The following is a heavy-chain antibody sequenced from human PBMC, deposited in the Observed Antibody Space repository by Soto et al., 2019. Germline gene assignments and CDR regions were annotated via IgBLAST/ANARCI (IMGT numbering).Heavy chain of an antibody. CDR3: ARRWGEGRVDY. CDR2: IYHSGNT. D-gene: IGHD3-10*01. J-gene: IGHJ4*02. CDR1: GGSISSSNW. V-gene: IGHV4-4*02. Sequence: QVQLQESGPGLVKPSVTLSLTCAVSGGSISSSNWWSWVRQPPGKGLEWIGEIYHSGNTNYNPSLKSRVTMAVYKSRNQFSLKLSSVTAADTAVYYCARRWGEGRVDYWGQGTLVTVSS.